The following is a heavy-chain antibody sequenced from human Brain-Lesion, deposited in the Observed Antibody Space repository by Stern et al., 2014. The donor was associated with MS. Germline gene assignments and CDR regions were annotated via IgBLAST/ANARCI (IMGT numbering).Heavy chain of an antibody. D-gene: IGHD2-2*01. J-gene: IGHJ6*02. Sequence: VQLVESGPGLVKPSQTLSLSCTVSGGSISSGGYYWSWIRQPAGKGLEWIGRIFNSGSTSYNPSLKSRVPISIDTPKNQFSLRLNSVTAADTAVYYCARGRVVPGFQYYATDVWGQGTTVIVSS. CDR1: GGSISSGGYY. CDR2: IFNSGST. V-gene: IGHV4-61*02. CDR3: ARGRVVPGFQYYATDV.